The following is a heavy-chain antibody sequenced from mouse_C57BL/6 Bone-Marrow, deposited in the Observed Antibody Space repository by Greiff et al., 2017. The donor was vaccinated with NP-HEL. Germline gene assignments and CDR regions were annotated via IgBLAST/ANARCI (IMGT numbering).Heavy chain of an antibody. D-gene: IGHD2-2*01. J-gene: IGHJ2*01. V-gene: IGHV5-9-1*02. CDR3: TRDPYGYDFFDY. CDR2: ISSGGDYI. Sequence: EVKVVESGEGLVKPGGSLKLSCAASGFTFSSYAMSWVRQTPEKRLEWVAYISSGGDYIYYADTVKGRFTISRDNARNTLYLQMSSLKSEDTAMYYCTRDPYGYDFFDYWGQGTTLTVSS. CDR1: GFTFSSYA.